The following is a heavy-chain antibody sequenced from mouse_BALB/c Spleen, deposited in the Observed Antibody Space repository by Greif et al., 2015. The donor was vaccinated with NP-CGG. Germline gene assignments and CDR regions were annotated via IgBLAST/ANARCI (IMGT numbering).Heavy chain of an antibody. CDR1: GFSLTSYG. D-gene: IGHD2-1*01. CDR3: ARGGGNSYYAMDY. V-gene: IGHV2-9*02. J-gene: IGHJ4*01. Sequence: VQLVESGPGLVAPSQSLSITCTVSGFSLTSYGVHWVRQPPGKGLEWLGVIWAGGSTNYNSALMSRLSISKDNSKSQVFLKMNSLQTDDTAMYYCARGGGNSYYAMDYWGQGTSVTVSS. CDR2: IWAGGST.